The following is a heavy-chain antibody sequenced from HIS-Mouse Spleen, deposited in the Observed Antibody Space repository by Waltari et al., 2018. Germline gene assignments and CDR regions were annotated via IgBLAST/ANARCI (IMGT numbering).Heavy chain of an antibody. CDR2: IYYSGST. J-gene: IGHJ4*02. V-gene: IGHV4-39*07. D-gene: IGHD6-6*01. CDR1: GGSISSSSYY. Sequence: QLQLQESGPGLVKPSETLSLTCTVSGGSISSSSYYWGWIRQPPGKGLEWIGSIYYSGSTYSNPSLKSRGTISVDTSKNQLSLKLSSVTAADTAVYYCARALYGSSVSPFDYWGQGTLVTVSS. CDR3: ARALYGSSVSPFDY.